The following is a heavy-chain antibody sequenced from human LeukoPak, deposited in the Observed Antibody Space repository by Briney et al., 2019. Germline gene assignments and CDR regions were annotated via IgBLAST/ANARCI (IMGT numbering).Heavy chain of an antibody. CDR1: GFTFSSYG. D-gene: IGHD6-13*01. V-gene: IGHV3-33*01. Sequence: PGGSLRLSCAASGFTFSSYGMHWVRQAPGKGLEWVAVIWYDGSNKYYADSVKGRFTISRDNSKNTLYLQMNSLRAEDTAVYYCAREGAPYSSSWYVDYWGQGTLVTVPS. CDR3: AREGAPYSSSWYVDY. J-gene: IGHJ4*02. CDR2: IWYDGSNK.